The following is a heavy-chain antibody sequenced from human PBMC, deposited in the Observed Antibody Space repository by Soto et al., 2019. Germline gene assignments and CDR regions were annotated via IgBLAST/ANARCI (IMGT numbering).Heavy chain of an antibody. CDR3: AREVGYGDFSAAMLD. CDR1: GGTFSSHS. CDR2: IITLFGTS. V-gene: IGHV1-69*01. D-gene: IGHD2-21*02. Sequence: VQLMQSGAEVKKPGSSVKVSCKASGGTFSSHSINWVRQAPGQGLEWMGGIITLFGTSNYAQNFQGRVKITADQSTSTAYMELNRLTSDDTAVYYCAREVGYGDFSAAMLDWCQGTLVTVSS. J-gene: IGHJ4*02.